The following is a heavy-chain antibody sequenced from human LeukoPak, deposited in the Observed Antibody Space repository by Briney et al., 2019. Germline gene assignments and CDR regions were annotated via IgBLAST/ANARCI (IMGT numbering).Heavy chain of an antibody. CDR2: ISSSGSTI. CDR1: GFTFSSYE. Sequence: GGSLRLSCAASGFTFSSYEMNWVRQAPGKGLEWVSYISSSGSTIYYADSVKGRFTISRDNAKNSLYLRMNSLRAEDTAVYYCARELRFLIDYWGQGTLVTVSS. CDR3: ARELRFLIDY. V-gene: IGHV3-48*03. D-gene: IGHD3-3*01. J-gene: IGHJ4*02.